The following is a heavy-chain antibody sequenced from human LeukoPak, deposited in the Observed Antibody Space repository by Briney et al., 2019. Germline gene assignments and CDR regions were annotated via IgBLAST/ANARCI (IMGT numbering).Heavy chain of an antibody. V-gene: IGHV3-23*01. CDR2: ISGSGGST. CDR1: GFTFSSYA. Sequence: GGSLRLPCAASGFTFSSYAMSWVRQAPGKGLEWVSAISGSGGSTYYADSVKGRFTISRDNSKNTLYLQMNSLRAEDTAVYYCAKDRGDGYNEYWGQGTLVTVSS. J-gene: IGHJ4*02. D-gene: IGHD5-24*01. CDR3: AKDRGDGYNEY.